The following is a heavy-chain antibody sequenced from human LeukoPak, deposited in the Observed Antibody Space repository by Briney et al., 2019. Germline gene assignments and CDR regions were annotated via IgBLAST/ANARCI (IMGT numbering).Heavy chain of an antibody. CDR2: IYGDDET. V-gene: IGHV3-53*01. D-gene: IGHD3-22*01. J-gene: IGHJ6*02. CDR1: GFTITTNY. Sequence: GGSLRLSCAASGFTITTNYMNWVRQAPGKGLEWVSVIYGDDETNYADSVKGRFTISRDNAKNTLYLQMNSLRAEDTAVYYCARSHYYDSSGYYYYYYAMDVWGQGTTVTVSS. CDR3: ARSHYYDSSGYYYYYYAMDV.